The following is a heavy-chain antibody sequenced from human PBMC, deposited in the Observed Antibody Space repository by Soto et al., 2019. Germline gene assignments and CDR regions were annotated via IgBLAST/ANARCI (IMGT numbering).Heavy chain of an antibody. J-gene: IGHJ6*03. CDR3: ARASGITFGGVIVRYYYYMDV. CDR1: GGSFSGYY. V-gene: IGHV4-34*01. D-gene: IGHD3-16*02. Sequence: ETLSLTCAVYGGSFSGYYWSWIRQPPGKGLEWIGEINHSGSTNYNPSLKSRVTISVDTSKNQFSLKLSSVTAADTAVYYCARASGITFGGVIVRYYYYMDVWGKGTTVTVSS. CDR2: INHSGST.